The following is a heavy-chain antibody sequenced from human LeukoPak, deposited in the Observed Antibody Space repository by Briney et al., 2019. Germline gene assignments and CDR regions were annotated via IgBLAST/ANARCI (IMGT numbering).Heavy chain of an antibody. CDR2: ISYDGSNK. CDR1: GFTFSSYG. CDR3: AKSPEGALDY. J-gene: IGHJ4*02. V-gene: IGHV3-30*18. Sequence: GGSLRLSCAASGFTFSSYGMHWVRQAPGKGLEWVAVISYDGSNKYYADSVKGRFTISRDNSKNTLYLQMNSLRAEDTAVYYCAKSPEGALDYWGQGTLVTVSS. D-gene: IGHD3-16*01.